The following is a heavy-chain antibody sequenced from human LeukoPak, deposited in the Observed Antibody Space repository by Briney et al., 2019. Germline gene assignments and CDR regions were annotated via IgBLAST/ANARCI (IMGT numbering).Heavy chain of an antibody. Sequence: PSETLSLTCAVYGGSLSDYYWTWIRQPPGKGLEWIGEINHSGSPNSNPSLKSRVSISFDTSKNQFSLKLTSVTAADTAVYYCGSRRTAMFGVIKGPIDYWGQGTLVTVSS. CDR2: INHSGSP. D-gene: IGHD3-3*01. J-gene: IGHJ4*02. CDR3: GSRRTAMFGVIKGPIDY. CDR1: GGSLSDYY. V-gene: IGHV4-34*01.